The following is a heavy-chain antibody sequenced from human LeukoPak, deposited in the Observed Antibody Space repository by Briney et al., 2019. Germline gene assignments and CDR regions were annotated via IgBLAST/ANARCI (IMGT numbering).Heavy chain of an antibody. D-gene: IGHD3-9*01. Sequence: GGTLRLSCAASGFTFSSYGMSWVRQAPGKGLEWVSAISGSGGSTYYADSVKGRFTISRDNSKNTLYLQMNSLRAEDTAVYYCATAYFDWLLIGVYWGQGTLVTVSS. CDR3: ATAYFDWLLIGVY. J-gene: IGHJ4*02. CDR2: ISGSGGST. V-gene: IGHV3-23*01. CDR1: GFTFSSYG.